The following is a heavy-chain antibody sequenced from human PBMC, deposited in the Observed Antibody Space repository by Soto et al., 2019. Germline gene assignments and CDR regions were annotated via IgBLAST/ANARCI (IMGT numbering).Heavy chain of an antibody. J-gene: IGHJ6*02. Sequence: SETLSLTCAVYGGSFSGYYWSWIRQPPGKGLEWIGEINHSGSTNYNPSLKSRVTISVDTSKNQFSLKLSSVTAADTAVYYCASQKNGGYSSSSLDYGMDVWGQGTTVTVSS. CDR1: GGSFSGYY. V-gene: IGHV4-34*01. D-gene: IGHD6-6*01. CDR3: ASQKNGGYSSSSLDYGMDV. CDR2: INHSGST.